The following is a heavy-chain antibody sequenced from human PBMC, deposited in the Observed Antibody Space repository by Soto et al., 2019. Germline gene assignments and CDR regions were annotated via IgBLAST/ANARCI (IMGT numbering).Heavy chain of an antibody. D-gene: IGHD4-4*01. CDR1: GFTFSSYD. CDR2: IGTAGDT. V-gene: IGHV3-13*01. Sequence: GSLRLSCAASGFTFSSYDMHWVRQATGKGLEWVSAIGTAGDTYYPGSVKGRFTISRENAKNSLYLQMNSLRAGDTAVYYCARGYSNYAGNWFDPWGQGTLVTVSS. CDR3: ARGYSNYAGNWFDP. J-gene: IGHJ5*02.